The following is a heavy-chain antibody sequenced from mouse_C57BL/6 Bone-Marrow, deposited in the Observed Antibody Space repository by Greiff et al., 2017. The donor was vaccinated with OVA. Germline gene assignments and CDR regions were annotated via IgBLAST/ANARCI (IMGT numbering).Heavy chain of an antibody. D-gene: IGHD1-1*01. CDR3: ATSTVVRAMDY. CDR2: ISRGSSTI. V-gene: IGHV5-17*01. J-gene: IGHJ4*01. Sequence: EVKLVESGGGLVKPGGSLKLSCAASGFTFSDYGMHWVRQAPEKGLEWVAYISRGSSTIYYADKVKGRFTISRDNAKNTLFLQMTSLRSEDTAMYYCATSTVVRAMDYWGQGTSVTVSS. CDR1: GFTFSDYG.